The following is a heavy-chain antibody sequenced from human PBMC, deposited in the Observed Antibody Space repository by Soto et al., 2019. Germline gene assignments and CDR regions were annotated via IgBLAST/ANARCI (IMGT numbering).Heavy chain of an antibody. V-gene: IGHV3-30-3*01. D-gene: IGHD2-15*01. CDR2: ISYDGSNK. Sequence: LRLSCAASGFTFSSYAMHWVRQAPGKGLEWVAVISYDGSNKYYADSVKGRFTISRDNSKNTLYLQMNSLRAEDTAVYYCARGDCSGGSCYWYYYYYGMDVWGQGTTVTV. CDR1: GFTFSSYA. J-gene: IGHJ6*02. CDR3: ARGDCSGGSCYWYYYYYGMDV.